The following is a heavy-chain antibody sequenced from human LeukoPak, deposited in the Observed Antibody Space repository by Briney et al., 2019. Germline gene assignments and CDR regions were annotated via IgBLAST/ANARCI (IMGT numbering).Heavy chain of an antibody. J-gene: IGHJ4*02. D-gene: IGHD3-3*01. Sequence: SETLSLTCAVSGYSISSGYYWGWIRQPPGKGLEWIGSIYHSGSTYYNPSLKSRVTISVDTSKNQFSLKLSSVTAADTAVYYSARSYDFWRGYFHPEFDYWGQGTLVTVSS. CDR2: IYHSGST. V-gene: IGHV4-38-2*01. CDR3: ARSYDFWRGYFHPEFDY. CDR1: GYSISSGYY.